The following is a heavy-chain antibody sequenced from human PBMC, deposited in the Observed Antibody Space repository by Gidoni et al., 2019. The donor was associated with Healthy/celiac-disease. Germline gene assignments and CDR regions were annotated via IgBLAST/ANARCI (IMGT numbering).Heavy chain of an antibody. CDR2: ISSSISTI. CDR3: ARDLGALSGWYEESYFDY. D-gene: IGHD6-19*01. CDR1: GFPFRSYS. V-gene: IGHV3-48*02. Sequence: EVQLVESGGGLVQPGGSLRLSCAASGFPFRSYSMNWVRQAPGKGLEWVSYISSSISTIYYADSVKGRFTISRDNAKNSLYLQMNSLRDEDTAVYYCARDLGALSGWYEESYFDYWGQGTLVTVSS. J-gene: IGHJ4*02.